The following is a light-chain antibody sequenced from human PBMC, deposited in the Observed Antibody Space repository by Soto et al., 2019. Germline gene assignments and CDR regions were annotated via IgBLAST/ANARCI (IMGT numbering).Light chain of an antibody. CDR1: QSVSSN. CDR2: GAS. V-gene: IGKV3-15*01. J-gene: IGKJ1*01. CDR3: QQYGSSSGT. Sequence: EIVMTQSPATLSVSPGERATLSCRASQSVSSNLAWYQQKPGQAPRLLIYGASTRATGIPARFSGSGSETEFTLTISSLQSEDFAVYYCQQYGSSSGTFGQGTKVEIK.